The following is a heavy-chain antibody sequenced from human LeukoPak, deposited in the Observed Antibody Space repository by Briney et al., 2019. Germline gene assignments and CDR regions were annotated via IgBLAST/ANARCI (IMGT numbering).Heavy chain of an antibody. V-gene: IGHV3-49*04. J-gene: IGHJ4*02. CDR1: GFTFGDYA. CDR3: AREFPPGRLTYYFDY. Sequence: PGGSLRLSCTASGFTFGDYAMSWVRQAPGKGLEWVSFIRSKAYGGTTEYAASVKGRFTISRDDSKSIAYLQMNSLRAEDTAVYYCAREFPPGRLTYYFDYWGQGTLVTVSS. CDR2: IRSKAYGGTT.